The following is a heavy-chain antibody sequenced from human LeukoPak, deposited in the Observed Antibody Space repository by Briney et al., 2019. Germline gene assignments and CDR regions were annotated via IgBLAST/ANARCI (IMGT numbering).Heavy chain of an antibody. CDR3: RTAFCFSSSWPSYDL. Sequence: GGSLRLSCTASGITFSKAWMSWVRQAPGKGLEWIGRIKSKPDGGTTDYAAPVKGRFTISRDDSQNTLYLQMDSLKTEDTGVYYCRTAFCFSSSWPSYDLWGGGPLATVPS. CDR1: GITFSKAW. J-gene: IGHJ2*01. D-gene: IGHD6-13*01. CDR2: IKSKPDGGTT. V-gene: IGHV3-15*01.